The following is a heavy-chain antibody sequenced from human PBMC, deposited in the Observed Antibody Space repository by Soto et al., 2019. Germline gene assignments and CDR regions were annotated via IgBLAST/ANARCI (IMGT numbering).Heavy chain of an antibody. J-gene: IGHJ3*01. D-gene: IGHD4-17*01. CDR2: LYASDST. CDR3: ATTVTRLIAFDV. CDR1: GFTVSSHY. Sequence: WSLRLSCAASGFTVSSHYMSWVRQTPGKGLEWVSILYASDSTFYADSVEGRFTISRDNSKNTVYLQLNSLRAEDTAVYYCATTVTRLIAFDVWGQGTMVTVSS. V-gene: IGHV3-53*01.